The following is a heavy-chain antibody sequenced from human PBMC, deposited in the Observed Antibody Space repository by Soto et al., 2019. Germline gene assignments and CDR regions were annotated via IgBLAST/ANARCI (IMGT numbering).Heavy chain of an antibody. CDR3: ARSSEVQFLGYYYYGMDV. Sequence: EVQLVESGGGLVQPGGSLRLSCAASGFTFSSYSMNWVRQAPGKGLEWVSYISSSSSTRYYADSVKGRFTISRDNAKNSLYLPMNSLRDEDTAVYYCARSSEVQFLGYYYYGMDVWGQGTTVTVSS. D-gene: IGHD1-1*01. V-gene: IGHV3-48*02. CDR2: ISSSSSTR. J-gene: IGHJ6*02. CDR1: GFTFSSYS.